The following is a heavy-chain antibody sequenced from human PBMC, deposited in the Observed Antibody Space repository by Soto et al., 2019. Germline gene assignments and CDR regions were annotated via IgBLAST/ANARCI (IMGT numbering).Heavy chain of an antibody. V-gene: IGHV4-30-4*01. Sequence: QVQLQESGPGLVKPSQTLSLTCTVYGGSISSGNYYWSWIRQPQGKDLEWIGFISYSGSTYYSTSLKSRVTRSVDTSKRKLSLNQRLVTAADTAEYYCATLRTPAPVLFFVDYWGQGSVVTVSS. J-gene: IGHJ4*02. CDR1: GGSISSGNYY. CDR3: ATLRTPAPVLFFVDY. CDR2: ISYSGST. D-gene: IGHD2-15*01.